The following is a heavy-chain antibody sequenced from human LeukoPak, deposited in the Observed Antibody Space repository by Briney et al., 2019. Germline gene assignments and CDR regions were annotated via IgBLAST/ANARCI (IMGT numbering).Heavy chain of an antibody. CDR1: GGSISSYY. V-gene: IGHV4-4*07. J-gene: IGHJ4*02. D-gene: IGHD5-18*01. Sequence: PSQTLSLTCTVSGGSISSYYWSWIRQPAGKGLEWIGRIYTSGSTNYNPSLKSRVTMSVDTSKNQFSLKLSSVTAADTAVYYCARGGWAAMATPFDYWGQGTLVTVSS. CDR3: ARGGWAAMATPFDY. CDR2: IYTSGST.